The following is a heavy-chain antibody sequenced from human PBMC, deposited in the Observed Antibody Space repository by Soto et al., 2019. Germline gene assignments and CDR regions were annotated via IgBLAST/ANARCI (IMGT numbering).Heavy chain of an antibody. CDR3: ARATGYYYYGMDV. D-gene: IGHD3-10*01. J-gene: IGHJ6*02. Sequence: GGSLRLSCAASGFTFISYSMNWVRQAPGKGLEWVSSISSSSSYIYYADSVKGRFTISRDNAKNSLYLQMNSLRAEDTAVYYCARATGYYYYGMDVWGQGTTVTVSS. CDR2: ISSSSSYI. CDR1: GFTFISYS. V-gene: IGHV3-21*01.